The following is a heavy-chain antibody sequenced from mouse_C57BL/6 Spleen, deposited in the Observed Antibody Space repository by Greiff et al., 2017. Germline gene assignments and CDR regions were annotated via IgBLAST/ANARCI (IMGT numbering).Heavy chain of an antibody. V-gene: IGHV5-16*01. CDR1: GFTFSDYY. CDR2: INYDGGST. CDR3: AREYYGSSRYCYFDV. D-gene: IGHD1-1*01. Sequence: EVQLMESEGGLVQPGSSMKLSCTASGFTFSDYYMAWVRQVPEKGLEWVANINYDGGSTYYLDYLKSRFIISRDNAKNILYLQMSSLKSEDTATYYGAREYYGSSRYCYFDVWGTGTTVTVSS. J-gene: IGHJ1*03.